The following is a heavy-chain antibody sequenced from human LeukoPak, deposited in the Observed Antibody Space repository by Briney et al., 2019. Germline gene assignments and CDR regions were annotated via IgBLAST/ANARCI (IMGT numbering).Heavy chain of an antibody. J-gene: IGHJ4*02. CDR3: ARGIRSSWYYPYFDY. CDR1: GGSISSYY. CDR2: IYYSGST. D-gene: IGHD6-13*01. Sequence: SETLSLTCTVSGGSISSYYWSWIRQPPGKGLEWIGYIYYSGSTNYNPSLKSRVTISVDTSKNQFSLKLSSVTAADTAVYYCARGIRSSWYYPYFDYWGQGTLVTVSS. V-gene: IGHV4-59*12.